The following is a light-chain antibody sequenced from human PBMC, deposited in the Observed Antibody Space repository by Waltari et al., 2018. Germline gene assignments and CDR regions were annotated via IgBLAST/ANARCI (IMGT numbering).Light chain of an antibody. CDR3: QQHNNWPPET. CDR1: QRVTSN. V-gene: IGKV3-15*01. CDR2: GAS. Sequence: VPRLCPAALSVPPPARPASFCRASQRVTSNLAWYHQNPGQAPRLLIYGASTRATGIPDRFSGSGSGTEFTLTISSLEPEDFAVYYCQQHNNWPPETFGQGTKVEIK. J-gene: IGKJ1*01.